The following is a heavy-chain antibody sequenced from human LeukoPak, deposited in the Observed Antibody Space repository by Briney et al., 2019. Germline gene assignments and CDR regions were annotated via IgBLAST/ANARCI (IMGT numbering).Heavy chain of an antibody. Sequence: MPSETLSLTCTVSGGSISSYYWSWIRQPPGKGLEWIGYIYTSGSTNYNPSLKSRVTISVDTSKNQFSLKLSSVTAADTAVYYCARQDCSSTSCNFDYWGQGTLVTVSS. CDR3: ARQDCSSTSCNFDY. V-gene: IGHV4-4*09. J-gene: IGHJ4*02. CDR2: IYTSGST. CDR1: GGSISSYY. D-gene: IGHD2-2*01.